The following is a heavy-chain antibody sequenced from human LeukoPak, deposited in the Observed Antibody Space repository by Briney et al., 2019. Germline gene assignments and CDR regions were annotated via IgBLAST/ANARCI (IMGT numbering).Heavy chain of an antibody. CDR3: ARDSGTTGEVKFDP. D-gene: IGHD3-10*01. J-gene: IGHJ5*02. Sequence: SETLSLSCTVSGGSLSGYILSWIRATPGKGLWCIGRIYTSGGTDYNPSLKSRIIMSVDTTNNPHTPKQTSVTAPDTDVYYCARDSGTTGEVKFDPWGQGILVTVSS. CDR1: GGSLSGYI. V-gene: IGHV4-4*07. CDR2: IYTSGGT.